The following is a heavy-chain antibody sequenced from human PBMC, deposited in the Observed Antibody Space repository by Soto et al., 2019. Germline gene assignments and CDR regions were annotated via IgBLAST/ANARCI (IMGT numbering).Heavy chain of an antibody. CDR3: AKVLGYCTSSSCSREAYYYYGMDV. V-gene: IGHV3-30*18. D-gene: IGHD2-2*01. Sequence: GGSLRLSCAASGFTFSTYGMHWVRQAPGKGLEWVAVIAYDGSNKYYADSVKGRFTISRDNPKNTLYLQMNSLRSEDTAVYYCAKVLGYCTSSSCSREAYYYYGMDVWGQGTTVTVSS. CDR1: GFTFSTYG. J-gene: IGHJ6*02. CDR2: IAYDGSNK.